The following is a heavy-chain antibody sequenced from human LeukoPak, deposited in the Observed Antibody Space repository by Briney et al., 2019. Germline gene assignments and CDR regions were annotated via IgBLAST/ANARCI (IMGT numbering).Heavy chain of an antibody. J-gene: IGHJ4*02. D-gene: IGHD1-26*01. CDR2: ISIGGSTT. Sequence: QPGESLRLSCPASGFTLTTYAMSWVRQAPGKGLEWVSTISIGGSTTFYADSVKGRFTISRDSSKNTLYLQMNSLKAEDTAIYYCAKGFSGSYSIFDCWGQGTLVTVSS. V-gene: IGHV3-23*01. CDR3: AKGFSGSYSIFDC. CDR1: GFTLTTYA.